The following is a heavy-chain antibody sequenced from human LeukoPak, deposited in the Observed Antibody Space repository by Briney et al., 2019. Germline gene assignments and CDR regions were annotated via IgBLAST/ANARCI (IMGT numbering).Heavy chain of an antibody. D-gene: IGHD6-13*01. Sequence: GASVKVSCKASGYTFTGYYLHWVRQAPGQGLEWMGWINPNSGGTNYAQKFQGRVTMTRGTSISTAYMELSRLRSDDTAVYYCARGEWLEQQLGFYYYYYGMDVWGQGTTVTVSS. J-gene: IGHJ6*02. CDR1: GYTFTGYY. CDR3: ARGEWLEQQLGFYYYYYGMDV. CDR2: INPNSGGT. V-gene: IGHV1-2*02.